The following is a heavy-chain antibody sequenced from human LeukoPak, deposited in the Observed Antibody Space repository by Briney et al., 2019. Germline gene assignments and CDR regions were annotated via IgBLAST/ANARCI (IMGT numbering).Heavy chain of an antibody. CDR3: ARATPGPLSNWFDP. V-gene: IGHV4-39*07. J-gene: IGHJ5*02. CDR2: IYYSGST. Sequence: SETLSLTCTVSGDSISSSNYYWGWIRQPPGKGLEWIGSIYYSGSTYYNPSLKSRVTISVDTSKNQFSLKLSSVTAADTAVYYCARATPGPLSNWFDPWGQGTLVTVSS. CDR1: GDSISSSNYY.